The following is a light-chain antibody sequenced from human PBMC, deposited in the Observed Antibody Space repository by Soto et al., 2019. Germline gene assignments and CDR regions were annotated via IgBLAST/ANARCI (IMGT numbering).Light chain of an antibody. J-gene: IGKJ1*01. V-gene: IGKV1-9*01. Sequence: DIQLTQSPSFLSASVGDRVTITCRASQGISSYLAWYQQKPGKAPKLLIYAASTLQSGVPSRFSGSGSGTEFTPTISSLQPDDFATYYCQQYNSYWTFGQGTKVDIK. CDR2: AAS. CDR1: QGISSY. CDR3: QQYNSYWT.